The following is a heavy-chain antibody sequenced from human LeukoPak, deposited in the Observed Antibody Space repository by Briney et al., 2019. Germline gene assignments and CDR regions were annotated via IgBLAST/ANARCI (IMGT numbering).Heavy chain of an antibody. J-gene: IGHJ3*02. V-gene: IGHV3-7*01. CDR1: GFSFRHYW. CDR3: ARPLGLWFGELRGDAFDI. Sequence: GGSLRLSCAGSGFSFRHYWMSWVRQAPGKGLEWVTNIKQDGSEKYYVNSVKGRFTISRDNAKNSLYLQMNSLRAEDTAVYYCARPLGLWFGELRGDAFDIWGQGTMVTVSS. D-gene: IGHD3-10*01. CDR2: IKQDGSEK.